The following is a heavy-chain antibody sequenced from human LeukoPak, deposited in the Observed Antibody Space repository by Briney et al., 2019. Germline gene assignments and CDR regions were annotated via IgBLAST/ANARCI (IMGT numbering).Heavy chain of an antibody. V-gene: IGHV3-30*02. Sequence: GGSLRLSCAASGFSFSSYGMHWLRQAPGKGPESVALIRHDGTETYHADSVKGRFTISRDDSKSTFYLQMNSLRPEDTAVYYCAKANRHHLSHYYGVDVWGPGTTV. J-gene: IGHJ6*02. CDR3: AKANRHHLSHYYGVDV. CDR1: GFSFSSYG. CDR2: IRHDGTET. D-gene: IGHD3-10*01.